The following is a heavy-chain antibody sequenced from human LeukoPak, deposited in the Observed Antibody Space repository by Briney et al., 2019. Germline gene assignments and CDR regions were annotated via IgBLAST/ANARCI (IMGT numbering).Heavy chain of an antibody. Sequence: SETLSLTCTVSGGSISSSSYYWGWIRQPPGKGLEWIGSIYYSGSTYYNPSLKSRVTISVDTSKNQFSLKLSSVTAADTAVYYCARSKSVTYYYYYYYMDVWGTGTPVTVSS. CDR1: GGSISSSSYY. D-gene: IGHD4-17*01. CDR3: ARSKSVTYYYYYYYMDV. V-gene: IGHV4-39*07. CDR2: IYYSGST. J-gene: IGHJ6*03.